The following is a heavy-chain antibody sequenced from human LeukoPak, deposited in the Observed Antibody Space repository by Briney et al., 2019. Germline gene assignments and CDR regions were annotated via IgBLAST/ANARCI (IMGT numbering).Heavy chain of an antibody. D-gene: IGHD5-12*01. CDR2: IRHDGAAK. J-gene: IGHJ4*02. CDR1: GFTFSTYG. CDR3: AKKLGATDYFDY. Sequence: AGGSLRLSCAASGFTFSTYGMYWVRQTPGKGLEWVAYIRHDGAAKFYADSVKGRFTISRDNSKNTLFLQMNSLRAEDTAVYYCAKKLGATDYFDYWGQGTLVTVSS. V-gene: IGHV3-30*02.